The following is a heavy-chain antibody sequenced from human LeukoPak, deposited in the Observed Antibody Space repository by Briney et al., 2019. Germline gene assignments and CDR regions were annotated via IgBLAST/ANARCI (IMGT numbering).Heavy chain of an antibody. J-gene: IGHJ4*02. V-gene: IGHV3-23*01. CDR1: GFTFSSYA. CDR3: AKDSRFWTGYYKPHDY. Sequence: PGGSLRLSCAASGFTFSSYAMSWVRQAPGKGLEWVSAISGSGGSTYYADSVKGRFTISRDNSKNTLYLQMNSLRAEDTAVYYCAKDSRFWTGYYKPHDYWGQGTLVTVSS. CDR2: ISGSGGST. D-gene: IGHD3/OR15-3a*01.